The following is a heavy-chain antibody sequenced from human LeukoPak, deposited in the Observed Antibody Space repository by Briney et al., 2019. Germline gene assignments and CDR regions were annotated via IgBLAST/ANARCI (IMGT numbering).Heavy chain of an antibody. D-gene: IGHD1-7*01. CDR2: IYHSGST. Sequence: SGTLSLTCAVSGGSISSSNWWSWVRQPPGKGLEWIGEIYHSGSTNYNPSLKSRVTISVDTSKNQFSLKLSSVTAADTAVYYCARASGITGTKGPFGPWGQGTLVTVSS. V-gene: IGHV4-4*02. J-gene: IGHJ5*02. CDR1: GGSISSSNW. CDR3: ARASGITGTKGPFGP.